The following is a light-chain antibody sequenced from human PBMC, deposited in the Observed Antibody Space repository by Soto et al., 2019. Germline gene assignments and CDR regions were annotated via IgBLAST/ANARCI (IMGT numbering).Light chain of an antibody. CDR3: GTWDSSMSTFV. J-gene: IGLJ1*01. V-gene: IGLV1-51*02. Sequence: QSVLTQPPSVSAAPGQQATISCSGSSSNIGSNVVSWYQQRPGTAPKLLIYENDKRPSGIPARFSGSKSGTSATLGITGLQTGDEADYYCGTWDSSMSTFVFGTGTTVTVL. CDR1: SSNIGSNV. CDR2: END.